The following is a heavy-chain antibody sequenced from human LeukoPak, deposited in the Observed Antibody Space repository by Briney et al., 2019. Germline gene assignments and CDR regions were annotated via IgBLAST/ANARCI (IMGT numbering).Heavy chain of an antibody. V-gene: IGHV4-4*02. J-gene: IGHJ4*02. Sequence: SETLSLTCAVSGGSISSSNWWSWVRQPPGKGLEWIGEIHHSGSTNYNPSLKSRVTISVDKSKNQFPLKLSSVTAADTAVYYCARVIAAAGIDYWGQGTLVTVSS. CDR1: GGSISSSNW. CDR2: IHHSGST. D-gene: IGHD6-13*01. CDR3: ARVIAAAGIDY.